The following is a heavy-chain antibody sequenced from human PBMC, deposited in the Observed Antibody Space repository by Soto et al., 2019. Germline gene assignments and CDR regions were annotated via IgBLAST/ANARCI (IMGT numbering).Heavy chain of an antibody. V-gene: IGHV1-69*01. CDR2: IIPIFGTA. CDR1: GGTFSSYA. J-gene: IGHJ6*02. D-gene: IGHD4-4*01. CDR3: ASSFYRNLGHYYYYYGMDV. Sequence: QVQLVQSGAEVKKPGSSVKVSCKASGGTFSSYAISWVRQAPGQGLEWMGGIIPIFGTANYAQKFQGRVTSTADESTSAAYMELSSLRSEDTAVYYCASSFYRNLGHYYYYYGMDVWGQGTTVTVSS.